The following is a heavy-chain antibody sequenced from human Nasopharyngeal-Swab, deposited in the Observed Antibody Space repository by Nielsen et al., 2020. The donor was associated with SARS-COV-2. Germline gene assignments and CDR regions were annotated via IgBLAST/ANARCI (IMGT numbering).Heavy chain of an antibody. D-gene: IGHD3-22*01. V-gene: IGHV4-38-2*01. CDR3: ARGFHPRHYYDSSGSSLDY. CDR1: GYSISSDNY. Sequence: SETLSLTCAVSGYSISSDNYWAWIRQSSGKGLEWIGSVYHSGSTYYNPSLKSRATISVDTSNNQFSLKLSSVTAADTAVYYCARGFHPRHYYDSSGSSLDYWGQGTLVTVSS. J-gene: IGHJ4*02. CDR2: VYHSGST.